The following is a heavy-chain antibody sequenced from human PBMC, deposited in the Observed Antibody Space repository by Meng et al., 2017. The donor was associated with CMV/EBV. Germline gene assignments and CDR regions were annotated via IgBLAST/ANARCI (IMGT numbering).Heavy chain of an antibody. CDR1: GGSVSSGSYY. V-gene: IGHV4-61*01. J-gene: IGHJ6*02. CDR3: ARVWWELPLGGFYNYYGMDV. CDR2: IYYSGST. D-gene: IGHD1-26*01. Sequence: GALRLSCTVSGGSVSSGSYYWSWIRQPPGKGLEWIGYIYYSGSTNYNPSLKSRVTISVDTSKNQFSLKLSSVTAADTAVYYCARVWWELPLGGFYNYYGMDVWGQGTTVTVSS.